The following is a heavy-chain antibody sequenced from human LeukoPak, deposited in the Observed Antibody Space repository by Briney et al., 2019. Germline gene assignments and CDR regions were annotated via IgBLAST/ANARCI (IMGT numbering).Heavy chain of an antibody. CDR1: GYTFTSYD. V-gene: IGHV1-24*01. D-gene: IGHD2-2*01. J-gene: IGHJ4*02. Sequence: ASVKVSCKASGYTFTSYDINWVRQATGQGLEWMGGFDPEDGETIYAQKFQGRVTMTEDTSTDTAYMELSSLRSEDTAVYYCAILYCSSTSSTDYWGQGTLVTVSS. CDR3: AILYCSSTSSTDY. CDR2: FDPEDGET.